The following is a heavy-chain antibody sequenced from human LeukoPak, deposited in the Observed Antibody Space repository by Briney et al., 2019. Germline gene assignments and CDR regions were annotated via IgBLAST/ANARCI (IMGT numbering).Heavy chain of an antibody. CDR3: AKEADSSGYVY. CDR1: GFTFSSYA. J-gene: IGHJ4*02. D-gene: IGHD6-19*01. V-gene: IGHV3-23*01. Sequence: GGSLRLSCAASGFTFSSYAITWVRQAPGKGLEWVSAVSSNGAKTYYADSVKGRFTISRDNYRNMVFLQMNSLRAEDTAVYYCAKEADSSGYVYWGQGTLVTVSS. CDR2: VSSNGAKT.